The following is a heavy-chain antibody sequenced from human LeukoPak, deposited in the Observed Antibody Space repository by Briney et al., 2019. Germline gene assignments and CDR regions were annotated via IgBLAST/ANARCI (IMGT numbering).Heavy chain of an antibody. CDR3: AELGITMIGGV. V-gene: IGHV3-11*04. J-gene: IGHJ6*04. D-gene: IGHD3-10*02. Sequence: LSLTCTVSDDSITMYYWTWIRQPPGKGLEWISYIGSSSSPIYYSDSVKGRFTISRDNAKNSLYLQMNSLRAEDTAVYYCAELGITMIGGVWGKGTTVTISS. CDR1: DDSITMYY. CDR2: IGSSSSPI.